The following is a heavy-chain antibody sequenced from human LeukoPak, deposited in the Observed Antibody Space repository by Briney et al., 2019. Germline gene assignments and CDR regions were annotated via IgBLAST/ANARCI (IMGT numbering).Heavy chain of an antibody. CDR2: IYYSGST. CDR1: GGSISSYY. J-gene: IGHJ4*02. V-gene: IGHV4-59*01. Sequence: PSETLSLTCTVSGGSISSYYWSWIRQPPGKGLEWIGYIYYSGSTNYNPSLKSRVTISVDTSKNQFSLKLSSVTAADTAVYYCARDHYDILTGYSPLGYWGQGTLVTVSS. CDR3: ARDHYDILTGYSPLGY. D-gene: IGHD3-9*01.